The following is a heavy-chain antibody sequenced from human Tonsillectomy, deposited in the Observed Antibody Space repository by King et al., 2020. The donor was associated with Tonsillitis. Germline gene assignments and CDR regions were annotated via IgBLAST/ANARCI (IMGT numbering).Heavy chain of an antibody. CDR2: INWNGYSA. CDR3: ARRGAFYYDSESADAFDI. Sequence: VQLVESGGGVVRPGGSLRLSCAASGFTFDDYGMSWVRQAPGKGLEWVSGINWNGYSASYADSVKGRFTISRDNAKNSLFLQMKSLRAEDTALYHCARRGAFYYDSESADAFDIWGKGIMVTVSS. J-gene: IGHJ3*02. V-gene: IGHV3-20*01. D-gene: IGHD3-22*01. CDR1: GFTFDDYG.